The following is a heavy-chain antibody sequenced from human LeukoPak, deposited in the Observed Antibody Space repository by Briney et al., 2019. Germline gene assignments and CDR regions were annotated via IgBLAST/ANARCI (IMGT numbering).Heavy chain of an antibody. Sequence: GRSLRLSCAASGFTFSSYGMHWVRQAPDKGLEWVAVIWYDGSNKYYADSVKGRFTISRDNSKNTLYLQMNSLRAEDTAVYYCARDLSAGTYYSYFDYWGQGTLVTVSS. D-gene: IGHD3-10*01. CDR3: ARDLSAGTYYSYFDY. V-gene: IGHV3-33*01. CDR2: IWYDGSNK. CDR1: GFTFSSYG. J-gene: IGHJ4*02.